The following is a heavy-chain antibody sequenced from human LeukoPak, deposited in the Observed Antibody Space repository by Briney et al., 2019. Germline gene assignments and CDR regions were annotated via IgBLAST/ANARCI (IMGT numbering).Heavy chain of an antibody. CDR1: GFTFSSYT. D-gene: IGHD1-26*01. Sequence: PGGSLRLSCSASGFTFSSYTMYWVRQAPGKGLEFLSVINGDGRSTYYADSVKGRFTLSRDYPKNTLYLQMSSLRAEDTAVYFCAKYSGSYYYPPNWDSWGQGTLVTVSS. CDR2: INGDGRST. V-gene: IGHV3-64*04. J-gene: IGHJ4*02. CDR3: AKYSGSYYYPPNWDS.